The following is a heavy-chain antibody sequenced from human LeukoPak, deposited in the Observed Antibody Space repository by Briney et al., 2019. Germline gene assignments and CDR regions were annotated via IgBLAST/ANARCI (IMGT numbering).Heavy chain of an antibody. CDR2: TNPNSGNT. CDR3: ARESGYYDLWSGYYYYYMDV. CDR1: GYTFTSYD. J-gene: IGHJ6*03. Sequence: ASVKVSCKASGYTFTSYDINWVRQATGQGLEWMGWTNPNSGNTGYAQKFQGRVTMTRNTSISTAYMELSSLRSEDTAVYYCARESGYYDLWSGYYYYYMDVWGKGTTVTVSS. D-gene: IGHD3-3*01. V-gene: IGHV1-8*01.